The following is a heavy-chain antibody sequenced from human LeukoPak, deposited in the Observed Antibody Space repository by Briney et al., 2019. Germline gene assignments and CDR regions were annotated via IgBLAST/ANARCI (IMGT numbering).Heavy chain of an antibody. D-gene: IGHD1-1*01. J-gene: IGHJ4*02. CDR2: INPGGNEI. Sequence: GGSLRLSCAFSGSTFRTYWMNWVRQAPGKGLEWVANINPGGNEIRSVDSVKGRFIISRDNAKNSLDLQMSSLRVEDTAVYYCMFSGTDNHWGQGILVTVSS. CDR1: GSTFRTYW. CDR3: MFSGTDNH. V-gene: IGHV3-7*01.